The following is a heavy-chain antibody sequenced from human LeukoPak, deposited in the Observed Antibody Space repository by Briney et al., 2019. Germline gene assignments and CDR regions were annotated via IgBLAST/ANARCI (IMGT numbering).Heavy chain of an antibody. CDR2: IYNSANT. V-gene: IGHV4-39*01. CDR1: GDSISSSSYC. J-gene: IGHJ3*02. Sequence: SETLSLTCTVSGDSISSSSYCWDWLRQPPGKRLEWIGNIYNSANTHYNPSLKTRITMSVDTSKNQFSLKLNSVTAADTGIYYCARHSRSAYTGYENAFDIWGQGTMVTVSS. CDR3: ARHSRSAYTGYENAFDI. D-gene: IGHD5-12*01.